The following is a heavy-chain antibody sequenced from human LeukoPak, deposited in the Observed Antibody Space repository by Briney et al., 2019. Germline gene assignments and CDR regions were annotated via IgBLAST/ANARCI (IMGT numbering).Heavy chain of an antibody. J-gene: IGHJ3*02. CDR1: GYSISSGYY. CDR3: AKSNGYGLVDI. CDR2: IFYSGST. Sequence: EASETLSLTCTVSGYSISSGYYWGWIRQPPGKGLEWIGNIFYSGSTYYSPSLKSRVTISLDTSRNQFSLKLNSVTAADTAVYYCAKSNGYGLVDIWGQGTMVTVSS. V-gene: IGHV4-38-2*02. D-gene: IGHD3-10*01.